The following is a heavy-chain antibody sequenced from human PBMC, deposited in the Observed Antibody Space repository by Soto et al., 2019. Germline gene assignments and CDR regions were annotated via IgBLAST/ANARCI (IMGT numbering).Heavy chain of an antibody. Sequence: QEQLVQSGAEVKKPGSSVKVSCKASGGTFSSYAISWVRQAPGQGLEWMGGFNPIFETANYAQKFQGRVTITADESTNTAYMELSSLRSEDTAVYYCTRGITLIRGVIPPGYYYGMDVWGQGTTVAVSS. CDR1: GGTFSSYA. J-gene: IGHJ6*02. D-gene: IGHD3-10*01. CDR3: TRGITLIRGVIPPGYYYGMDV. CDR2: FNPIFETA. V-gene: IGHV1-69*01.